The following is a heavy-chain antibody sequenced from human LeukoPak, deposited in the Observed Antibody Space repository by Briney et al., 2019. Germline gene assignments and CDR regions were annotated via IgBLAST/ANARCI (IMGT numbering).Heavy chain of an antibody. D-gene: IGHD2-2*01. Sequence: ASVKVSCKVSGHSLTELSVHWVRQAPGKGLEWMGRFDPEDGETVYAQTFQRRVTLTEDTSIDTAYMKVYILRSEDTAVYYSATPGPAPINNWFETWGQGTLVTVSS. CDR2: FDPEDGET. V-gene: IGHV1-24*01. J-gene: IGHJ5*02. CDR3: ATPGPAPINNWFET. CDR1: GHSLTELS.